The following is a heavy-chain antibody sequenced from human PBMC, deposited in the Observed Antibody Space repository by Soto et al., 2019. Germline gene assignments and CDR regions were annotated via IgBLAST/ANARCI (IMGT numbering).Heavy chain of an antibody. Sequence: PSETLSLTCTVSGGSISSGGYYWSWIRQHPGKGLEWIGCIYYSGSTYYNPSLKSRVTISVDTSKNQFSLKLSSVTAADTAVYYCARLWKDIVVAPAAIDYWGQGTLVTVSS. CDR3: ARLWKDIVVAPAAIDY. J-gene: IGHJ4*02. V-gene: IGHV4-39*01. CDR1: GGSISSGGYY. D-gene: IGHD2-2*01. CDR2: IYYSGST.